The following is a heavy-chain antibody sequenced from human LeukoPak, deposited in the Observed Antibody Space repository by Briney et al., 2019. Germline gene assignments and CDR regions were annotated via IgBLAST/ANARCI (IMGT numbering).Heavy chain of an antibody. Sequence: GSSVKVSCKASGGTFSSYAISWVRQAPGQGLEWKGRIIPILGIANYAQKFQGRVTITADESTSTAYMELSSLRSEDTAVYYCARDRGIVVVPAMNWYDPWGQGTLVTVSS. D-gene: IGHD2-2*01. CDR3: ARDRGIVVVPAMNWYDP. J-gene: IGHJ5*02. CDR2: IIPILGIA. CDR1: GGTFSSYA. V-gene: IGHV1-69*04.